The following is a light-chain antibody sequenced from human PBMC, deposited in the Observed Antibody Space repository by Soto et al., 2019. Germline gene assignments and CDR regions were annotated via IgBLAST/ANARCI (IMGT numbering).Light chain of an antibody. J-gene: IGLJ2*01. CDR3: SSYTIISPLL. CDR2: DVS. Sequence: QSVLTQPASVSGSPGQSITISCTGTSSDVANYNYLSWYQQHPGKAPKLIIYDVSNRPSGVSIRFSGSKSGNTASLTISGPQAEDDADYYCSSYTIISPLLFGGGTQLTVL. CDR1: SSDVANYNY. V-gene: IGLV2-14*03.